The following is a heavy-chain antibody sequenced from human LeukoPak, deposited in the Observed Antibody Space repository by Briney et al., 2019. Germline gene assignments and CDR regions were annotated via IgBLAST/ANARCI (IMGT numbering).Heavy chain of an antibody. CDR2: ISTTSSYI. J-gene: IGHJ4*02. Sequence: AGGSLRLSCAASGFSFSTYAISWVRQAPGKGLEWVSCISTTSSYIFYADSVRGRFTISRDNAKNSLYLQMDSLRAEDTAVYYCAKDLGPPGTFDYWGQGTLVTVSS. CDR3: AKDLGPPGTFDY. V-gene: IGHV3-21*04. D-gene: IGHD2-2*01. CDR1: GFSFSTYA.